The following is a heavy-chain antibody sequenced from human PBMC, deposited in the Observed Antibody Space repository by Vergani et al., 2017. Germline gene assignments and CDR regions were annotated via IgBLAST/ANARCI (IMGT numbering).Heavy chain of an antibody. J-gene: IGHJ4*02. CDR2: ISYDGSNK. Sequence: QVQLVESGGGVVQTGRSLRLSCADSGFTFSSYAMHWVRQAPGKGLEWVAVISYDGSNKYYADSVKGRFTISRDNSKNTLYLQMNSLRAEDTAVYYCAKVEKSITMIVAGFDYWGQGTLVTVSS. CDR3: AKVEKSITMIVAGFDY. D-gene: IGHD3-22*01. V-gene: IGHV3-30-3*01. CDR1: GFTFSSYA.